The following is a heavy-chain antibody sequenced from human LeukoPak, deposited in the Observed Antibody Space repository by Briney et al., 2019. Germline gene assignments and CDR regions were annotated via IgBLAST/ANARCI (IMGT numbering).Heavy chain of an antibody. CDR3: ARKRGVGVDTNAFDI. CDR1: GYTFSDYH. V-gene: IGHV1-2*02. Sequence: ASVQVSCKASGYTFSDYHMHWVRQAPAQGLEWMGWISPDSVEKNYAQKFQGRVTMTRDTSISTAYMELSRLRSDDTAVYYCARKRGVGVDTNAFDIWGQGTMVTVSS. J-gene: IGHJ3*02. CDR2: ISPDSVEK. D-gene: IGHD3-3*01.